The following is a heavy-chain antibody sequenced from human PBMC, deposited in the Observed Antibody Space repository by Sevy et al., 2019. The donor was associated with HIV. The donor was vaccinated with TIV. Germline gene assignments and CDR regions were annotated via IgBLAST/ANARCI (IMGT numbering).Heavy chain of an antibody. V-gene: IGHV4-30-4*01. CDR3: ASKRGYNDGPFDY. D-gene: IGHD5-12*01. Sequence: SETLSLTCTVSGGSFTSSDSYWSRIRQPPGEGLEWIGYIHYTGGTYYNPFLKSRVAMSVDTSEKQFSLKLSFLTAADTAVYYCASKRGYNDGPFDYWGQGTLVTVSS. CDR2: IHYTGGT. J-gene: IGHJ4*02. CDR1: GGSFTSSDSY.